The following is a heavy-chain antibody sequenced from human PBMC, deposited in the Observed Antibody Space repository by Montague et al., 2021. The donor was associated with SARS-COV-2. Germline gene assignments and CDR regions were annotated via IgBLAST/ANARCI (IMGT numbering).Heavy chain of an antibody. Sequence: SETLSLTCEVSGGSMSGYYWTWIRQSPGKGLEWIGYVHYTGSTKYNPSLKTRVSLSLDTPKNHFSLHLSSVTAADTAIYFCARAQNTCFIANCVNYFDVWGLGALGTGSS. D-gene: IGHD1-1*01. CDR1: GGSMSGYY. V-gene: IGHV4-59*01. CDR2: VHYTGST. J-gene: IGHJ4*02. CDR3: ARAQNTCFIANCVNYFDV.